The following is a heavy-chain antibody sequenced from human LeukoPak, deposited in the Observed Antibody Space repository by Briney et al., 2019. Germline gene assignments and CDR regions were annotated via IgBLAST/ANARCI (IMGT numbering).Heavy chain of an antibody. Sequence: GGSLRLSSAASGFTFDDYGMSWVRQAPGKGLEWVSGINWNGGSTGYADSVKGRFTISRDNSKNTLYLQMNSLRAEDTAVYYCAKASVAVAYYFDYWGQGTLVTVSS. CDR3: AKASVAVAYYFDY. V-gene: IGHV3-20*03. J-gene: IGHJ4*02. CDR1: GFTFDDYG. CDR2: INWNGGST. D-gene: IGHD6-19*01.